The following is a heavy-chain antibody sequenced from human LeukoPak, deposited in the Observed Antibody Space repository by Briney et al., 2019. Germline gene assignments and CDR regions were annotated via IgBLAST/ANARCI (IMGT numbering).Heavy chain of an antibody. CDR1: GGTFSSYA. Sequence: ASVKVSCKASGGTFSSYAISWVRQAPGQGLEWMGRINPNSGGTNYAQKFQGRVTMTRDTSISTAYMELSRLRSDDTAVYYCARARVYGWFDPWGQGTLVTVSS. D-gene: IGHD6-13*01. CDR2: INPNSGGT. CDR3: ARARVYGWFDP. V-gene: IGHV1-2*06. J-gene: IGHJ5*02.